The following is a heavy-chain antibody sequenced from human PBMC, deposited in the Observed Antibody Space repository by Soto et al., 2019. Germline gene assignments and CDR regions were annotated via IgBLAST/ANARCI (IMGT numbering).Heavy chain of an antibody. CDR1: GFTFSSYA. CDR2: ISGSGGST. Sequence: GGSLRLSCAASGFTFSSYAMSWVRQAPGKGLEWVSAISGSGGSTYYADSVKGRFTISRDNSKNTLYLQMNSLRAEDTAVYYCAKLSRQGSWYSLDYWGQGTLVTVSS. D-gene: IGHD6-13*01. J-gene: IGHJ4*02. V-gene: IGHV3-23*01. CDR3: AKLSRQGSWYSLDY.